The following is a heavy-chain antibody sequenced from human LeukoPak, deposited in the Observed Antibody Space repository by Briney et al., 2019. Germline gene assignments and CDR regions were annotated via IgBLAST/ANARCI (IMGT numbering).Heavy chain of an antibody. J-gene: IGHJ4*02. V-gene: IGHV3-33*01. CDR1: GFTFSSYG. Sequence: SGGSLRLSCAASGFTFSSYGMHWVRQAPGKGLEWVAVIWYDGSNKYYADSVKGRFTISRDNSKKTLYLQMNSLRAEDTAVYYCAREGPDYGDFDYWGQGTLVTVSS. CDR2: IWYDGSNK. D-gene: IGHD4-17*01. CDR3: AREGPDYGDFDY.